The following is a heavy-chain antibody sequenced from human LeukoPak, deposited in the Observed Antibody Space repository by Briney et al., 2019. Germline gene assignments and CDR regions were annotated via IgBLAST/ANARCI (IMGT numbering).Heavy chain of an antibody. Sequence: GASVKVSCKASGYTFTSYDINWVRQAPGQGLEWMGWISAYNGNTNYAQKLQGRVTMTTDTSTSTAYMELRSLRSDDTAVYYCARDFALVEDYGDYGVFYWGQGTLVTVSS. CDR2: ISAYNGNT. V-gene: IGHV1-18*01. D-gene: IGHD4-17*01. CDR1: GYTFTSYD. CDR3: ARDFALVEDYGDYGVFY. J-gene: IGHJ4*02.